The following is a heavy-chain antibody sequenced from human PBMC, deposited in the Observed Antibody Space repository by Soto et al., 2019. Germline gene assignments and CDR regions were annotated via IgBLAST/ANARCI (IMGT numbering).Heavy chain of an antibody. CDR2: MNPNTGNT. V-gene: IGHV1-8*01. CDR3: ARRKERSGPHYFDY. D-gene: IGHD6-25*01. J-gene: IGHJ4*02. Sequence: GASVKVSCTASGDSFTKYDIHWVRQATGQGLEWMGWMNPNTGNTGFAQKFRGRVTLTRNTAISTAYMELSSLRSDDTAVYFCARRKERSGPHYFDYWGQGTLVTVFS. CDR1: GDSFTKYD.